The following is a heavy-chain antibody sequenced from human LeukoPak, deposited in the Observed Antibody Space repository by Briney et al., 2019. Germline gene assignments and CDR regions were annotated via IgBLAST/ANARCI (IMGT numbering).Heavy chain of an antibody. CDR1: GYTLTSYG. Sequence: ASVKVSCKASGYTLTSYGISRVRQAPGQGLEWMGWISAYNGNTNYAQKLQGRVTMTTDTSTSTAYMELRSPRSDDTAVYYCARDLRITMVRGVIITNPSPPLDYWGQGTLVTVSS. CDR2: ISAYNGNT. J-gene: IGHJ4*02. V-gene: IGHV1-18*01. D-gene: IGHD3-10*01. CDR3: ARDLRITMVRGVIITNPSPPLDY.